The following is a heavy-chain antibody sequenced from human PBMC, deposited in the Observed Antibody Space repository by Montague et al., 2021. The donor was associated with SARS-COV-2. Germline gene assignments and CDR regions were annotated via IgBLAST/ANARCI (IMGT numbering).Heavy chain of an antibody. CDR3: ARDFGILTGTAPEDY. J-gene: IGHJ4*02. Sequence: SLRLSCAASGFTFSSYGMHLVRQAPGKGLEWVAVIWYDGSNKYYADSVKGRFTISRDNSKNTLYLQMNSLRAEDTAVYYCARDFGILTGTAPEDYWGQGTLVTVSS. D-gene: IGHD3-9*01. CDR2: IWYDGSNK. CDR1: GFTFSSYG. V-gene: IGHV3-33*01.